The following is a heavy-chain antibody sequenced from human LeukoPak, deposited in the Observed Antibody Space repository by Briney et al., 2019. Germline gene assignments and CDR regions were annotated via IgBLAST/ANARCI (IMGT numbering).Heavy chain of an antibody. V-gene: IGHV3-53*01. Sequence: GGSLRLSCAASGFNFIDYTMNWVRQAPGKGLEWVSVIYSGGSTYYADSVKGRFTISRDNSKNTLYLQMNSLRAEDTAVYYCARDPIHCSSTSCYEGNYWGQGTLVTVSS. CDR3: ARDPIHCSSTSCYEGNY. J-gene: IGHJ4*02. CDR2: IYSGGST. CDR1: GFNFIDYT. D-gene: IGHD2-2*01.